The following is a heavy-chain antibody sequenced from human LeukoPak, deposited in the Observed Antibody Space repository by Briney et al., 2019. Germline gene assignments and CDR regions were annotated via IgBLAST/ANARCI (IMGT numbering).Heavy chain of an antibody. CDR2: IYSSGTT. J-gene: IGHJ4*02. CDR1: GDSINSGNNY. D-gene: IGHD3-22*01. CDR3: AREAGSYDSSGYYSLYYSFDY. Sequence: SQTLSLTCTVSGDSINSGNNYWSWIRQPAGKGPEWIGHIYSSGTTNYNPSLKSRVPMSVDTSKNQFSLKLTSVTAADTAVYYCAREAGSYDSSGYYSLYYSFDYWGQGTLVTVSS. V-gene: IGHV4-61*09.